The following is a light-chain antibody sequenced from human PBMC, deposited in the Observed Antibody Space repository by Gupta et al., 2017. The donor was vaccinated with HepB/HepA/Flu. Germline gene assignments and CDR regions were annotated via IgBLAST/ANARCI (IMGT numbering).Light chain of an antibody. CDR3: QQYKDWPLT. V-gene: IGKV3-15*01. CDR1: QSISGS. CDR2: GAS. Sequence: EIVMTQSPATLSVSPGERATLSCSASQSISGSLAWYQQKPGQAPRLLIYGASTGATDVPARFSGSGSGTEYTLTISSLQSEDFAIYYCQQYKDWPLTFGGGTKVEIK. J-gene: IGKJ4*01.